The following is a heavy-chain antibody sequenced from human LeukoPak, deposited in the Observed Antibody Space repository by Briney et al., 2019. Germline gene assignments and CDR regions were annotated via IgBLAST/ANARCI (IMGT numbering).Heavy chain of an antibody. CDR1: GFTFSSYG. J-gene: IGHJ6*02. CDR3: ARGDGVYYYGMDV. CDR2: IWYDGSNK. V-gene: IGHV3-33*01. Sequence: AGGSLRLSCAGSGFTFSSYGMHWVRQAPGKGLEWVAVIWYDGSNKYYADSVKGRFTISRDNSKNTLYLQMNSLRAEDTAVYYCARGDGVYYYGMDVWGQGTTVTVSS. D-gene: IGHD4-17*01.